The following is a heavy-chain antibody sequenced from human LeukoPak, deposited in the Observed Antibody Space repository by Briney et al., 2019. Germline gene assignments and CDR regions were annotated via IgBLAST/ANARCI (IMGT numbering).Heavy chain of an antibody. J-gene: IGHJ3*02. CDR2: IYYSGST. D-gene: IGHD6-13*01. CDR1: GGSISSYY. CDR3: ARDTTTYSSSWPDAFDI. Sequence: SETLSLTCTVSGGSISSYYWSWIRQPPGKGLEWIGYIYYSGSTNYNPSLKSRVTISVDTSKNQFFLKLSSVTAADTAVYYCARDTTTYSSSWPDAFDIWGQGTMVTVSS. V-gene: IGHV4-59*01.